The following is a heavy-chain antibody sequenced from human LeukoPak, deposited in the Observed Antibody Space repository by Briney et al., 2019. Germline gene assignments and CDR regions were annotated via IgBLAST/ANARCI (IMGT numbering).Heavy chain of an antibody. CDR3: GRVETIFGVVLNNWFDP. J-gene: IGHJ5*02. Sequence: SETLSLTCAVYGGSFSGYYWSWIRQPPGKGLEWIGEINHSGSTNYNPSLKSRVTISVDTSKNQFSLKLSSVTAADTAVYYCGRVETIFGVVLNNWFDPWGQGTLVTVSS. CDR2: INHSGST. CDR1: GGSFSGYY. V-gene: IGHV4-34*01. D-gene: IGHD3-3*01.